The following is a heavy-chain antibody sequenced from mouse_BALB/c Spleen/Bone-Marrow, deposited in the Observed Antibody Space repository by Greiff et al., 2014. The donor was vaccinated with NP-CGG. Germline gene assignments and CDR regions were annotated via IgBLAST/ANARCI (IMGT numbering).Heavy chain of an antibody. Sequence: EVQGVESGGDLVKPGGSLKLSCAASGFTFSSYGMSWVRQTPDKRLEWVATISSGGSYTYYPDSVKGRFTISRDNAKNTLYLQMSSLKSEDTAMYYCARQTYYDYDGYFDYWGRGTTLTVSS. CDR2: ISSGGSYT. D-gene: IGHD2-4*01. V-gene: IGHV5-6*01. CDR1: GFTFSSYG. CDR3: ARQTYYDYDGYFDY. J-gene: IGHJ2*01.